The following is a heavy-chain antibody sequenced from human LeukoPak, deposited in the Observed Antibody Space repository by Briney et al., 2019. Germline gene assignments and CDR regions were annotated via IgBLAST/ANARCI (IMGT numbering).Heavy chain of an antibody. CDR3: AKNSGSTAL. D-gene: IGHD1-26*01. V-gene: IGHV3-30*18. Sequence: GGSLRLSCAASGFTFSSYSMNWVRQAPGKGLEWVSVISYDGNNKYYADSVKGRFTISRDNSKNTLYLQMNSLRAEDTAMYYCAKNSGSTALWGQGTLVTVSS. CDR2: ISYDGNNK. CDR1: GFTFSSYS. J-gene: IGHJ4*02.